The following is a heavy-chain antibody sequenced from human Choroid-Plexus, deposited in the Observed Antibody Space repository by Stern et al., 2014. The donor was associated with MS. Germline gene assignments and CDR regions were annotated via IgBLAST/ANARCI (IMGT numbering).Heavy chain of an antibody. Sequence: VQLVESGGGLVQPGGSLRLSCAASGFSFSTYAMSWVRQTPGKGLQWVSVISGRVGPTYYADSVKGRFTISRDNSKNTLYLQMDSLRADDTAVYYCAKWPHHIAVAGTRYFQHWVQGTLVTVSS. CDR2: ISGRVGPT. J-gene: IGHJ1*01. V-gene: IGHV3-23*04. CDR3: AKWPHHIAVAGTRYFQH. CDR1: GFSFSTYA. D-gene: IGHD6-19*01.